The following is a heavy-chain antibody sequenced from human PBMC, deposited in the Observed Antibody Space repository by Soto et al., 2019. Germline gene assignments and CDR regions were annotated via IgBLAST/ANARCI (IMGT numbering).Heavy chain of an antibody. Sequence: PSETLSLTCTVSGGSISRSGYFWSWIRQHPGKGLEWIGYIYDSGSTYYNPSLKSRVSLSVDTSKNQFSLNLTSVTAADTAMYYCARSSRSYFDYWGRGTLVTVS. J-gene: IGHJ4*02. CDR3: ARSSRSYFDY. V-gene: IGHV4-31*03. CDR1: GGSISRSGYF. CDR2: IYDSGST.